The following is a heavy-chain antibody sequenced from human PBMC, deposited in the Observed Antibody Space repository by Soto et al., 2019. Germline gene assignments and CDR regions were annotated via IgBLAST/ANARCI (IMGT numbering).Heavy chain of an antibody. Sequence: PSETLSLTCTVSGGSISSGDYYWSWIRQPPGKGLEWIGYIYYSGSTYYNPSLKSRVTISVDTSKNQFSLKLSSVTAADTAVYYCARGSGFWSGYFSNWFDPWGQGTLVTVSS. D-gene: IGHD3-3*01. CDR2: IYYSGST. J-gene: IGHJ5*02. CDR1: GGSISSGDYY. V-gene: IGHV4-30-4*01. CDR3: ARGSGFWSGYFSNWFDP.